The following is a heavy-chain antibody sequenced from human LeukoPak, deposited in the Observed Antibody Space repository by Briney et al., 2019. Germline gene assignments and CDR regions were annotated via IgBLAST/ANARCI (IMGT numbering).Heavy chain of an antibody. CDR1: GYTFTSYG. CDR2: ISAYNGNT. V-gene: IGHV1-18*01. D-gene: IGHD3-9*01. CDR3: AGGAYYDILTGYYPNFGY. Sequence: ASVKVSCKASGYTFTSYGISWVRQAPGQGLEWMGWISAYNGNTNYAQKLQGRVTMTTDTSTSTAYMELRSLRSDDTAVYYCAGGAYYDILTGYYPNFGYWGQGTLVTVSS. J-gene: IGHJ4*02.